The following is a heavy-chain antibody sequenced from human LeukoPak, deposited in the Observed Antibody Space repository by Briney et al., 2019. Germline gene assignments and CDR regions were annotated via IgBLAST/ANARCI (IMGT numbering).Heavy chain of an antibody. CDR1: GYTFTSYG. Sequence: GASVKVSCKASGYTFTSYGISWVRQAPGQGLEWMGWISAYNGNTNYAQKLQGRVTMTTDTSTSTAYMELRSLRSDDTAVYYCARAVLSIGYCSSTSCLDFDYWGQGTLVTVSS. V-gene: IGHV1-18*01. CDR2: ISAYNGNT. J-gene: IGHJ4*02. CDR3: ARAVLSIGYCSSTSCLDFDY. D-gene: IGHD2-2*01.